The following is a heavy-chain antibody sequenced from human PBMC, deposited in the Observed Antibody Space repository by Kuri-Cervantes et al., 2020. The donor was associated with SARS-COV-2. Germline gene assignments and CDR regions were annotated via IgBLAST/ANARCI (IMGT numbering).Heavy chain of an antibody. CDR2: IRYDGSNK. Sequence: GESLKISCAASGFTFSSYGMHWVRQAPGKGLEWVAFIRYDGSNKYYADSVKGRFTISRDNAKNSLYLQMNSLRAEDTAVYYCARDGGPQWLVHPLDYWGQGTLVTVSS. D-gene: IGHD6-19*01. V-gene: IGHV3-30*02. J-gene: IGHJ4*02. CDR3: ARDGGPQWLVHPLDY. CDR1: GFTFSSYG.